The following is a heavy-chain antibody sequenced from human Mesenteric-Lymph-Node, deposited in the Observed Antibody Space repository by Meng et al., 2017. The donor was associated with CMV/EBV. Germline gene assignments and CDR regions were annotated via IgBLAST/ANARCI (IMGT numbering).Heavy chain of an antibody. CDR1: EDSISRNNAA. V-gene: IGHV6-1*01. CDR3: AYFVFLPPLW. D-gene: IGHD2/OR15-2a*01. CDR2: TYYRSESYN. J-gene: IGHJ4*02. Sequence: QIQLQQSGPGVLTSSQTLSVPCTTSEDSISRNNAAWNWSRRSPSRGLEWLGRTYYRSESYNYDAVSVKSRISVNLDTSKIQLSLLLNFETPEDTAVYYFAYFVFLPPLWWGQGTLVTVSS.